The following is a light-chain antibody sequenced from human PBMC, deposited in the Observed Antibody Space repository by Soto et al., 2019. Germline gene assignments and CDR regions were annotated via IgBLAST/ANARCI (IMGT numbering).Light chain of an antibody. Sequence: QSALTQPASVSGSPGQSITISCTGTSSDVGSYNLVSWYQQHPVKAPKLMIYEGSKRPSGVSNRCSGSKSGNTASLTISGLQAEDEADYYCCSYAGSSTYVFGTGTKLTVL. CDR3: CSYAGSSTYV. J-gene: IGLJ1*01. CDR2: EGS. V-gene: IGLV2-23*01. CDR1: SSDVGSYNL.